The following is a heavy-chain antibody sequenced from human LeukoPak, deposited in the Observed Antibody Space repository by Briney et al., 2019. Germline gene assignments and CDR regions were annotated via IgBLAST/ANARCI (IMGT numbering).Heavy chain of an antibody. CDR1: GYTFTSYY. J-gene: IGHJ6*03. CDR3: ARVAAEVVGVPGPIGFGWPRRDYYYMDV. Sequence: GASVKVSCKASGYTFTSYYMHWVRQAPGEGLEWMGIINPSGGSTSYAQKFQGRVTMTRDMSTSTVYMELSSLRSEDTAVYYCARVAAEVVGVPGPIGFGWPRRDYYYMDVWGKGTTVTVSS. CDR2: INPSGGST. V-gene: IGHV1-46*01. D-gene: IGHD2-2*02.